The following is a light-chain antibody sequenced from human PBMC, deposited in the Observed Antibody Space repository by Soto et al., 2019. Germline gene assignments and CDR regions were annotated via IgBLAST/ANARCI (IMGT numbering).Light chain of an antibody. J-gene: IGLJ2*01. CDR3: SSYAGSNIVV. Sequence: SVLTQPPSASGSPGQSVTISCPGPSSDVGGYNYVSWYQQHPGKAPKLMIYAVSKQPSGVPDRFSDSKSGNTASLTVSGLQAEDEADDYCSSYAGSNIVVFGGGIKLTVL. CDR2: AVS. V-gene: IGLV2-8*01. CDR1: SSDVGGYNY.